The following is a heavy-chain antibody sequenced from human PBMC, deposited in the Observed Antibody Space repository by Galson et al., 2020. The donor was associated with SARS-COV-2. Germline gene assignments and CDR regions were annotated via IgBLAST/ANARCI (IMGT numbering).Heavy chain of an antibody. V-gene: IGHV4-30-4*01. J-gene: IGHJ5*02. CDR3: AREKGVTIFGVVINPNWFDP. Sequence: PLTLTCAVYGGSIGSGAYYWSRISQPPGKGLEWIGYISHSRSTYYNQSLKSRVTIIVDTAKHQFSLKLSSVTAADTAVYYCAREKGVTIFGVVINPNWFDPWGQGTLVTVSS. CDR2: ISHSRST. CDR1: GGSIGSGAYY. D-gene: IGHD3-3*01.